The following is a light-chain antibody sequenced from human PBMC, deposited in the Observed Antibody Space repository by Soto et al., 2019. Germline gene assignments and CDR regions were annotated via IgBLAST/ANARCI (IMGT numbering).Light chain of an antibody. V-gene: IGKV3-11*01. CDR2: DTS. CDR1: QNVNYY. CDR3: DQGGDWPT. Sequence: EIVVPQSPATLSLSPGDGATLSCSSSQNVNYYLAWYQQKPGQAPSLLIYDTSNRANGIPARFSGSGSGTDSPLTIITLEPEECAQYYCDQGGDWPTFGGGAKVEVK. J-gene: IGKJ4*01.